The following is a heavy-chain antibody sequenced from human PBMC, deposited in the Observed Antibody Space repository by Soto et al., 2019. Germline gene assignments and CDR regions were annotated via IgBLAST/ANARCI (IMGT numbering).Heavy chain of an antibody. Sequence: GGSLRLSCAASGFTFSRYAMNWVRQAPGRGLQWISGISVSGDNTSYVESVRGRFTVYRDNYKNTLYLQMNNLRAEDTALYYCAKDGKMRTKVWFPAGYGMDVWGQGTTVTVSS. J-gene: IGHJ6*02. CDR3: AKDGKMRTKVWFPAGYGMDV. D-gene: IGHD3-10*01. V-gene: IGHV3-23*01. CDR2: ISVSGDNT. CDR1: GFTFSRYA.